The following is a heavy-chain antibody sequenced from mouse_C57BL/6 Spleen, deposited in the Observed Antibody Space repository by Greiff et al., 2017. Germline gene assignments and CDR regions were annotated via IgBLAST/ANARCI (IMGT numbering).Heavy chain of an antibody. CDR3: ATNLDWYFDV. D-gene: IGHD4-1*01. CDR2: IHPNSGST. J-gene: IGHJ1*03. Sequence: QVQLQQPGAELVKPGASVKLSCKASGYTFTSYWMHWVKQRPGQGLEWIGMIHPNSGSTNYNEKFKSKATLTVDKASSTAYMQISSLTSEDSAVYYCATNLDWYFDVWGTGTTVNVSS. V-gene: IGHV1-64*01. CDR1: GYTFTSYW.